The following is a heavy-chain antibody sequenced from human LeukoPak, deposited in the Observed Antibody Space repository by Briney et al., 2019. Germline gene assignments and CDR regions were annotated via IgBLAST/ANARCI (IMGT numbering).Heavy chain of an antibody. CDR2: ISYDGSNK. J-gene: IGHJ6*02. Sequence: GRSLRLSCAASRFTFSSYAMHWVRQAPGKGLEWVAVISYDGSNKYYADSVKGRFTISRDNSKNTLYLQMNSLRAEDTAVYYCARDQSLLWLSRNSYYYYRIDVWGQGTTVTVSS. CDR3: ARDQSLLWLSRNSYYYYRIDV. D-gene: IGHD2-21*01. V-gene: IGHV3-30*04. CDR1: RFTFSSYA.